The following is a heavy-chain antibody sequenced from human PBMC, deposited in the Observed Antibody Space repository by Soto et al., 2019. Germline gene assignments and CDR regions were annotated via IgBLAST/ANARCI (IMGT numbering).Heavy chain of an antibody. CDR2: INAGNGNT. CDR1: GYTFTSYA. D-gene: IGHD2-8*01. V-gene: IGHV1-3*01. Sequence: ASVKVSCKASGYTFTSYAMHWVRQAPGQRLERMGWINAGNGNTKYSQKLQGRVTITRDTSASTAYMELSSLRSEDTAVYYCARDCGDIVLMVYYMDVWGKGTTVTVSS. J-gene: IGHJ6*03. CDR3: ARDCGDIVLMVYYMDV.